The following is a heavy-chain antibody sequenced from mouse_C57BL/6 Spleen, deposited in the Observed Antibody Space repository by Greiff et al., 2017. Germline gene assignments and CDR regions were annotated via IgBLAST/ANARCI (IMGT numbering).Heavy chain of an antibody. CDR2: IYPSDSET. D-gene: IGHD1-1*01. CDR1: GYTFTSYW. J-gene: IGHJ1*03. Sequence: VQLQQPGAELVRPGSSVKLSCKASGYTFTSYWMDWVKQRPGQGLEWIGNIYPSDSETHYNQKFKDKATLTVDKSSSTAYMQLSSLTSEDSAVYCCARDGTVVATGYFDVWGTGTTVTVSS. V-gene: IGHV1-61*01. CDR3: ARDGTVVATGYFDV.